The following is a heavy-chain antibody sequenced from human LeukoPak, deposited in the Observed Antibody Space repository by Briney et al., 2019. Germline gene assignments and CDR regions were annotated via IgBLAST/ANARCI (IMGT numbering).Heavy chain of an antibody. J-gene: IGHJ4*02. CDR1: GYTFTSYD. CDR3: ARYSGRWLYKKSLDY. V-gene: IGHV1-8*01. Sequence: GASVKVSCKASGYTFTSYDINWVRQATGQRLEWMGWMNPNSGNTGYAQKFQGRVTMTRNTSISTAYMELSSLRSEDTAVYYCARYSGRWLYKKSLDYWGQGTLVTVSS. CDR2: MNPNSGNT. D-gene: IGHD3-22*01.